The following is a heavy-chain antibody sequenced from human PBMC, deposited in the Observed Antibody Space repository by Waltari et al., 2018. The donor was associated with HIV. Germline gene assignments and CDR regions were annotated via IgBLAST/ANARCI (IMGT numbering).Heavy chain of an antibody. D-gene: IGHD2-15*01. Sequence: QLQLQESGPGLVKPSETLSLTCTVSGGSISSSSYYWGWIRQPPGKGLEWIGSIYYRESTVYNPSLKCRVTISVTTSKNQFSLKLSSVTAADTTVYYCAREVRAIDVVVVEDGMDVWGQGTTVTVSS. CDR2: IYYREST. V-gene: IGHV4-39*07. CDR3: AREVRAIDVVVVEDGMDV. J-gene: IGHJ6*02. CDR1: GGSISSSSYY.